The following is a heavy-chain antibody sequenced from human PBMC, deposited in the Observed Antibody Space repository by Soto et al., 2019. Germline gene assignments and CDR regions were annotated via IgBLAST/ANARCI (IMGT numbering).Heavy chain of an antibody. CDR1: GVTVSSYA. D-gene: IGHD6-13*01. V-gene: IGHV3-23*01. CDR3: AKENGYSSSWFEFDY. J-gene: IGHJ4*02. CDR2: ISGSGGST. Sequence: PSGSLRLSCAACGVTVSSYAMSGVRQAPGKGLEWVSAISGSGGSTYYADSVKGRFTISRDNSKNTLYLQMNSLRAEDTAVYYCAKENGYSSSWFEFDYWGQGTLVTVSS.